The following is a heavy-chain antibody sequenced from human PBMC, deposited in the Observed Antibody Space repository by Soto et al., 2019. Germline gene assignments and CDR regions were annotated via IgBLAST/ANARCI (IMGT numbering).Heavy chain of an antibody. Sequence: QVQLVESGGGVVQPGRSLRLSCAASGFTFSSYAMHWVRQAPGKGLEWVAVISYDGSNKYYADSVKGRFTISRDNSKNTLYLQMNSLRAEDTAVYYCASSKLLWFGELRDPWGQGTLVTVSS. CDR2: ISYDGSNK. D-gene: IGHD3-10*01. CDR1: GFTFSSYA. J-gene: IGHJ5*02. V-gene: IGHV3-30-3*01. CDR3: ASSKLLWFGELRDP.